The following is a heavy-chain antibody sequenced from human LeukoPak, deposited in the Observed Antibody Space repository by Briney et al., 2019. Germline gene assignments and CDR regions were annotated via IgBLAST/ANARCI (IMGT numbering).Heavy chain of an antibody. V-gene: IGHV4-59*01. J-gene: IGHJ5*02. D-gene: IGHD3-22*01. CDR3: ARGEFSYYYDSSGYSPFDP. CDR1: GGSISSYY. CDR2: IYYSGST. Sequence: KPSETLSLTCTVSGGSISSYYWSWIRQPLGKGLEWIGYIYYSGSTNYNPSLKSRVTISVDTSKNQFSLKLSSVTAADTAVYYCARGEFSYYYDSSGYSPFDPWGQGTLVTVSS.